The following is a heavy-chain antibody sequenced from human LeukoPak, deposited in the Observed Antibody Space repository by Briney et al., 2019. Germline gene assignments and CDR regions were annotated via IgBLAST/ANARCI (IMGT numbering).Heavy chain of an antibody. Sequence: PGGSLRLSCAASGFTVSSNYMNWVRQARGKGLEWVSVIYSGGYTHYTDSVKGRFTFSRDNSKNTLYLQMNSLRAEDTAVYYCVKYRRSGPGPYYYYMDVWGKGTTVTVSS. CDR1: GFTVSSNY. CDR2: IYSGGYT. J-gene: IGHJ6*03. D-gene: IGHD5-12*01. V-gene: IGHV3-53*01. CDR3: VKYRRSGPGPYYYYMDV.